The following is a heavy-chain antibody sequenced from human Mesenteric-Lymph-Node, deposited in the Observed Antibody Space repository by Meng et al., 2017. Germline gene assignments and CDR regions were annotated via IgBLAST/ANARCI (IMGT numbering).Heavy chain of an antibody. J-gene: IGHJ5*02. CDR3: AREQFGGARYNWFDP. CDR1: GGSISSSNW. CDR2: IYHSGST. Sequence: LQGSVPGLVKPSGTLSLTCAVSGGSISSSNWWSWVRQPPGKGLEWIGEIYHSGSTNYNPSLKSRVTISVDKSKNQFSLKLSSVTAADTAVYYCAREQFGGARYNWFDPWGQGTLVTVSS. D-gene: IGHD3-16*01. V-gene: IGHV4-4*02.